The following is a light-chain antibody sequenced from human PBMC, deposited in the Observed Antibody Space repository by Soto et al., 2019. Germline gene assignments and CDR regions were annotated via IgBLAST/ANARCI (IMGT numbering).Light chain of an antibody. CDR1: QTIMTY. J-gene: IGKJ1*01. Sequence: DIQMTQSPSSLSASVGDEVTITCRASQTIMTYLNWYQLKPGKQPRLLIYAASSLQSGVPSRFSGSGSGTDFTLTISSLQPEDFATYSCQQSYNSPQTFGRGTKVEIK. CDR3: QQSYNSPQT. CDR2: AAS. V-gene: IGKV1-39*01.